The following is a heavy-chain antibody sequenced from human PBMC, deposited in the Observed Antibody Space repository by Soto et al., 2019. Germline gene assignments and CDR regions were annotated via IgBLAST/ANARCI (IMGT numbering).Heavy chain of an antibody. D-gene: IGHD2-15*01. CDR3: AKDWRRYCSGGSCYLYGMDV. CDR2: ISYDGSNK. CDR1: GFTFSSYG. Sequence: GGSLRLSCAASGFTFSSYGMHWVRQAPGKGLEWVAVISYDGSNKYYADSVKGRFTISRDNSKNTLYLQMNSLRAEDTAVYYCAKDWRRYCSGGSCYLYGMDVWGQGATVTVSS. J-gene: IGHJ6*02. V-gene: IGHV3-30*18.